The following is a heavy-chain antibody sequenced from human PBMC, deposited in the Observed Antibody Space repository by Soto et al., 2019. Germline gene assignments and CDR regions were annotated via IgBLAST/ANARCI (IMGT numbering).Heavy chain of an antibody. V-gene: IGHV4-59*01. J-gene: IGHJ4*02. CDR2: IYYSGST. CDR1: GGSISSYY. Sequence: PSETLSLTCTVSGGSISSYYWSWIRQPPGKGLEWIGYIYYSGSTNYNPSLKSRVTISVDTSKNQFSLKLSSVTAADTAVYYCAGGYPPDFDYWGQGTRVTVSS. CDR3: AGGYPPDFDY. D-gene: IGHD1-26*01.